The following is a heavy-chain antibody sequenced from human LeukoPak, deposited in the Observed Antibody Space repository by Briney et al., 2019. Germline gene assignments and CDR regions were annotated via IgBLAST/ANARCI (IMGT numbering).Heavy chain of an antibody. J-gene: IGHJ4*02. CDR3: AKDVMRYSSSSMDY. CDR1: GFTFDDYA. V-gene: IGHV3-9*01. Sequence: GGPLRLSCAASGFTFDDYAMHWVRQAPGKGLEWVSGISWNSGSIGYADSVKGRFTISRDNAKNSLYLQMNSLRAEDTALYYCAKDVMRYSSSSMDYWGQGTLVTVSS. CDR2: ISWNSGSI. D-gene: IGHD6-6*01.